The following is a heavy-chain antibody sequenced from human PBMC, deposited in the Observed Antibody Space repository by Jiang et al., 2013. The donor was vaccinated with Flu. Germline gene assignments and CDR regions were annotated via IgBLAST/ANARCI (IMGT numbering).Heavy chain of an antibody. CDR2: INPYNGAS. J-gene: IGHJ4*02. CDR3: ATTSSMGSGEDPLDF. D-gene: IGHD3-10*01. CDR1: GYTFTAFY. V-gene: IGHV1-2*02. Sequence: SGAEVKKPGASVKVSCQASGYTFTAFYIHWVRQVRGQGFEWMGWINPYNGASNSAQRFQGRVTMTRDTSTRTAYMELTSLQSDDTALYYCATTSSMGSGEDPLDFWGQGTAVTVSS.